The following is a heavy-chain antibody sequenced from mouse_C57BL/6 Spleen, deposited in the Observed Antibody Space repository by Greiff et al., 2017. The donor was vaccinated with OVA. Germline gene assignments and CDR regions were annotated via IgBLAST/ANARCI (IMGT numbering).Heavy chain of an antibody. D-gene: IGHD4-1*01. V-gene: IGHV1-82*01. J-gene: IGHJ3*01. CDR3: ARSNWDWFAY. CDR2: IYPGDGDT. Sequence: QVQLQQSGPELVKPGASVKISCKASGYAFSSSWMNWVKQRPGKGLEWIGRIYPGDGDTNYNGKFKGKATLTADKSSSTAYMQLSSLTSEDSAVYFCARSNWDWFAYWGQGTLVTVSA. CDR1: GYAFSSSW.